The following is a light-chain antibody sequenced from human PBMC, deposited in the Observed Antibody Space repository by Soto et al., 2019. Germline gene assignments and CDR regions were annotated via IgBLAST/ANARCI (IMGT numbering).Light chain of an antibody. Sequence: AIPMIQSPSSLSASVGDRVTITCRASQDIRNELAWYQHNPGKAPKLLIYAASYLQGGVPSRFRGAGSGTDFTLTISSLQPEDFATYYCLQDYNYPRTFGQGTKVEIK. CDR2: AAS. CDR1: QDIRNE. V-gene: IGKV1-6*01. J-gene: IGKJ1*01. CDR3: LQDYNYPRT.